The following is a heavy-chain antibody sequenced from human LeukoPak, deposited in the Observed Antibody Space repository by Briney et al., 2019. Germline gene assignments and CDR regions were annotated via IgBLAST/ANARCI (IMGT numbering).Heavy chain of an antibody. CDR3: AEDLSIVGALWLDY. CDR2: IRYDGSNK. Sequence: GGSLRLSCAASGFTFRSYGMHWVRQAPGKGLEWVAFIRYDGSNKYYADSVKGRFTISRDNSKNTLYLQMNSLRAEDTAVYYCAEDLSIVGALWLDYWGQGTLVTVSS. J-gene: IGHJ4*02. CDR1: GFTFRSYG. D-gene: IGHD1-26*01. V-gene: IGHV3-30*02.